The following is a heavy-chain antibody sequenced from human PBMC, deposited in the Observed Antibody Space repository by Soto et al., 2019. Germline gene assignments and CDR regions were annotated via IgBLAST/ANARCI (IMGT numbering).Heavy chain of an antibody. V-gene: IGHV3-23*01. CDR2: VTGRSTTT. CDR3: ATHLPSRKNQRLWADAFHS. Sequence: EVQLLESGGGLVQPGGSLRLSCAASGFTFSSYAMSWVRQAPGKGLEWVSVVTGRSTTTYYADSVKGRFTISRDNSKNTLFLQMNSLGAEDTGVYYCATHLPSRKNQRLWADAFHSWGQGTMLTVSS. D-gene: IGHD2-2*01. CDR1: GFTFSSYA. J-gene: IGHJ3*02.